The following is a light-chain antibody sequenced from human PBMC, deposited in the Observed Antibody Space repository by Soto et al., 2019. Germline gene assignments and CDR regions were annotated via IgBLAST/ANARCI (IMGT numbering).Light chain of an antibody. V-gene: IGLV1-51*02. CDR3: GTWDNSLTGGV. CDR1: SSNIGSNY. Sequence: QSVLTQPPSVSAAPGQEVTISCSGSSSNIGSNYVSWYQRLPGTAPRLLIYEDDKRPSGIPDRFSGSKSATSATLGITGLQTGDEADYYCGTWDNSLTGGVFGGGTKLTVL. CDR2: EDD. J-gene: IGLJ3*02.